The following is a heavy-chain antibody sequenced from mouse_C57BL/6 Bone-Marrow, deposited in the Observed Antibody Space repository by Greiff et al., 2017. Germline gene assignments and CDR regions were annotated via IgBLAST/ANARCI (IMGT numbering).Heavy chain of an antibody. CDR3: TPSRYAMDY. CDR1: GFNIKDDY. CDR2: IDPENGDT. J-gene: IGHJ4*01. Sequence: EVKVVESGAELVRPGASVKLSCTASGFNIKDDYMHWVKQRPEQGLEWIGWIDPENGDTEYASKFQGKATITADTSSNTAYLQLSSLTSEDTAVYYCTPSRYAMDYWGQGTSVTVSS. V-gene: IGHV14-4*01.